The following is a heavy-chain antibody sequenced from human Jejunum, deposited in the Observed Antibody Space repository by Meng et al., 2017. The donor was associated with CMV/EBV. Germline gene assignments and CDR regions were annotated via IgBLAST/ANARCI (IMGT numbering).Heavy chain of an antibody. CDR1: TLSSYG. CDR2: IRHDGSTK. J-gene: IGHJ6*02. CDR3: AKDKIPVSPYYYGMDV. Sequence: TLSSYGMHWVRQAPGKGLEWVAFIRHDGSTKYYGGSVEGRFTISRDNSKNTLYLQMDSLRGEDTAVYYCAKDKIPVSPYYYGMDVWGQGTTVTVSS. D-gene: IGHD4-11*01. V-gene: IGHV3-30*02.